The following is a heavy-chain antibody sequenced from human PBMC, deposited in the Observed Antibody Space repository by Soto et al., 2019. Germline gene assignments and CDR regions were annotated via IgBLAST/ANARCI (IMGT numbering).Heavy chain of an antibody. V-gene: IGHV3-23*01. CDR1: GFTFSSYA. CDR2: ISGGANDR. Sequence: AGSLRLSCAVSGFTFSSYAMSCVRQAPGKGLEWVSAISGGANDRFYADSVRGRFTISRDTSRNTLYLHMNSLRAEDTAVHYCARSLFIASTDTDPFDSCGQGTLVTVSS. CDR3: ARSLFIASTDTDPFDS. D-gene: IGHD6-13*01. J-gene: IGHJ4*02.